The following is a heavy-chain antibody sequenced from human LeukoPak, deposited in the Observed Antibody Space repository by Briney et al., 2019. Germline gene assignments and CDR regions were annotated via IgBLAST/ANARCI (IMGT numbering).Heavy chain of an antibody. V-gene: IGHV3-33*01. CDR1: GFIFNIYG. CDR2: IWYDGSNK. Sequence: GGSLRLSCAASGFIFNIYGMHWVRQAPGKGLEWVAVIWYDGSNKYYADSVKGRFTISRDNSKNTLFLQVSSLRAEDTAVYYCARGDYGGDFRYFDYWGQGTLVTVSS. D-gene: IGHD4-23*01. CDR3: ARGDYGGDFRYFDY. J-gene: IGHJ4*02.